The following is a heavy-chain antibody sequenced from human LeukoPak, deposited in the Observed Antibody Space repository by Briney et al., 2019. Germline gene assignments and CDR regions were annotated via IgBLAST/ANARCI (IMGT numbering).Heavy chain of an antibody. J-gene: IGHJ6*02. V-gene: IGHV3-21*01. Sequence: PGGSLRLPCAASGFSFSSYSVSWVRQAPGKGLEWVSCISSSSSYIHHADSVKGRFTISRDNAKNSLYLQMNSLRAEDTAVYYCTRKSYYYGMDVWGQGTTVTVSS. CDR1: GFSFSSYS. CDR2: ISSSSSYI. CDR3: TRKSYYYGMDV.